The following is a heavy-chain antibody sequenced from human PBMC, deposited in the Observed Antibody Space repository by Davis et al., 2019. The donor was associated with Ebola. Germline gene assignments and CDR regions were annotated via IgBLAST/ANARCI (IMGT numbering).Heavy chain of an antibody. D-gene: IGHD3-10*01. Sequence: GGSLRLSCAASGFTFSDYYMSWIRQAPGKGLEWVSYISSSSSYTNYANSVKGRFTISRDNAKNSLYLQMNSLRAEDTAVYYCAREKGSGLLLISEDFNYWGQGTLVTVSS. J-gene: IGHJ4*02. CDR3: AREKGSGLLLISEDFNY. CDR2: ISSSSSYT. V-gene: IGHV3-11*06. CDR1: GFTFSDYY.